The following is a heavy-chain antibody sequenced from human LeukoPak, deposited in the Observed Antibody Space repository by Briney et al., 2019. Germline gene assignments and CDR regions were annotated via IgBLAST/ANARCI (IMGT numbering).Heavy chain of an antibody. D-gene: IGHD4-17*01. Sequence: GGSLRLSCAASGFTFSSYGMSWVRQAPGKGLEWVSAISGSGGSTYYADSVKGRFTISRDNSKNTLYLQMNSLRAEDAAVYYCAKDRYGDYVDDAFDIWGQGTMVTVSS. CDR3: AKDRYGDYVDDAFDI. CDR1: GFTFSSYG. CDR2: ISGSGGST. V-gene: IGHV3-23*01. J-gene: IGHJ3*02.